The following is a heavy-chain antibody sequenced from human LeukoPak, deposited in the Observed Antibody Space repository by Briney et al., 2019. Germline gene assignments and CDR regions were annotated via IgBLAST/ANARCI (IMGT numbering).Heavy chain of an antibody. CDR2: INPDSGDT. CDR3: TRDLLGGSGTFDP. V-gene: IGHV1-2*02. J-gene: IGHJ5*02. Sequence: ASVKVSCKASGGTFSSCAISWVRQAPGQGLEWMGWINPDSGDTNYLQKFQGRVTMTRDTSISTAYMELSRLTSDDTAVYYCTRDLLGGSGTFDPWGQGILVTVSS. D-gene: IGHD3-10*01. CDR1: GGTFSSCA.